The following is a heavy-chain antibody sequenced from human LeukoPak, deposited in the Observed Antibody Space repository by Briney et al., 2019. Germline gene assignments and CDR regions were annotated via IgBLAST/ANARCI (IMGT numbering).Heavy chain of an antibody. D-gene: IGHD2-2*01. CDR2: IYYSGST. J-gene: IGHJ5*02. V-gene: IGHV4-39*01. Sequence: KPSETLSLTCTVPSGSISSSSYYWGWIRQPPGKGLEWIGSIYYSGSTYYNPSLKSRVTISVDTSKNQFSLKLSSVTAADTAVYYCARHDLTNIVVVPAAVNWFDPWGQGTLVTVSS. CDR1: SGSISSSSYY. CDR3: ARHDLTNIVVVPAAVNWFDP.